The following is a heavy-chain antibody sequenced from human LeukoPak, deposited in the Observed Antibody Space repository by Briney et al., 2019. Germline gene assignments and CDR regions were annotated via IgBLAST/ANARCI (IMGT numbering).Heavy chain of an antibody. J-gene: IGHJ4*02. Sequence: SETLSLTCTVSGGSISNRDYYWAWIRQPPGKGLEWIGNIYYSGNTYYNPSLKSRLTMSVDTSKNQFSLKLTSVTAADTAVYYCVRGPPLDYWGQGTLATVSS. CDR1: GGSISNRDYY. CDR3: VRGPPLDY. CDR2: IYYSGNT. V-gene: IGHV4-39*02.